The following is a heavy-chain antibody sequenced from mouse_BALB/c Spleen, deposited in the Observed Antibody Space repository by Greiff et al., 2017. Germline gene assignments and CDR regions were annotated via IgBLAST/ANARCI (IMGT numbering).Heavy chain of an antibody. Sequence: EVKLVESGGGLVQPGGSRKLSCAASGFTFSSFGMHWVRQAPEKGLEWVAYISSGSSTIYYADTVKGRFTISRDNPKNTLFLQMTSLRSEDTAMYYCARALLRFYYAMDYWGQGTSVTVSS. CDR3: ARALLRFYYAMDY. CDR2: ISSGSSTI. D-gene: IGHD1-1*01. CDR1: GFTFSSFG. V-gene: IGHV5-17*02. J-gene: IGHJ4*01.